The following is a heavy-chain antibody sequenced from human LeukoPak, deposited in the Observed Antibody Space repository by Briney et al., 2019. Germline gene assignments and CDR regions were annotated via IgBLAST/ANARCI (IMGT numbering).Heavy chain of an antibody. CDR1: GGPISSSSYY. V-gene: IGHV4-39*01. CDR3: ARHGSGSYYPNWFDP. Sequence: SETLSLTCTVSGGPISSSSYYWGWIRQPPGKGLEWIGSIYYSGSTYYNPSLKSRVTISVDTSKNQFSLKLSSVTAADTAVYYCARHGSGSYYPNWFDPWGQGTLVTVSS. J-gene: IGHJ5*02. CDR2: IYYSGST. D-gene: IGHD3-10*01.